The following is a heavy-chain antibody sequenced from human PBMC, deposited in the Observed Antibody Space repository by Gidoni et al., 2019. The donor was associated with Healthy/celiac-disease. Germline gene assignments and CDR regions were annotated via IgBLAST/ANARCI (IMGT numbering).Heavy chain of an antibody. J-gene: IGHJ5*02. D-gene: IGHD3-3*01. CDR1: GGSFPGYY. Sequence: QVQLQQWGAGLLKPSETLSLTCAVYGGSFPGYYWSWIRHPPGKGLEWIGEINHSGSTNYNPSLKSRVTISVDTSKNQFSLKLSSVTAADTAVYYCARGRRTIFGVAKREYNWFDPWGQGTLVTVSS. CDR2: INHSGST. V-gene: IGHV4-34*01. CDR3: ARGRRTIFGVAKREYNWFDP.